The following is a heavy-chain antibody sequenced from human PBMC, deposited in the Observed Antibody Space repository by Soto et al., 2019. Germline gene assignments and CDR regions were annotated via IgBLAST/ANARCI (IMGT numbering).Heavy chain of an antibody. CDR3: ARRARPDFYYMDV. V-gene: IGHV3-64*01. CDR2: ISSNGVGT. CDR1: GFTLSGYA. J-gene: IGHJ6*03. Sequence: GGSLRLSCAASGFTLSGYAMDWVRQAPGKGLGYVSGISSNGVGTYYANSVQGRFTISRDNSKNTVYLQMGSLRPEDMAVYYCARRARPDFYYMDVWGKGTTVTSP. D-gene: IGHD6-6*01.